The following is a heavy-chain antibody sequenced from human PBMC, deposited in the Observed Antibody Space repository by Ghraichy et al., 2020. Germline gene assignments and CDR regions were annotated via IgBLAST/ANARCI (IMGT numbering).Heavy chain of an antibody. CDR2: IYYSGST. CDR1: GGSISSSSYY. V-gene: IGHV4-39*01. CDR3: ARHARLVYYDSQTAVGWFDP. J-gene: IGHJ5*02. Sequence: SETLSLTCTVSGGSISSSSYYWGWIRQPPGKGLEWIGSIYYSGSTYYNPSLKSRVTISVDTSKNQFSLKLSSVTAADTAVYYCARHARLVYYDSQTAVGWFDPWGQGTLVTVSS. D-gene: IGHD3-22*01.